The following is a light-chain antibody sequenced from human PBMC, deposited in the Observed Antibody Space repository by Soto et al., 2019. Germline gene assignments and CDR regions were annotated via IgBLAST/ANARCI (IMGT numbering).Light chain of an antibody. Sequence: QSVLTQPPSASGTPGQRVTISCSGSSSDIGSNYVYWYQQLPGTAPKILIYRNNQRPSGVPDRFSGSKSGSSASLAISGLRSEDESDYHSAAWDDNQSGFHVFGPGTEVTV. CDR2: RNN. CDR3: AAWDDNQSGFHV. V-gene: IGLV1-47*01. CDR1: SSDIGSNY. J-gene: IGLJ1*01.